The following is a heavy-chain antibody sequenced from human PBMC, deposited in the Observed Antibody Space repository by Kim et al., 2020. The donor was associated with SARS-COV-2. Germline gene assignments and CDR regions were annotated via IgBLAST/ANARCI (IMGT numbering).Heavy chain of an antibody. J-gene: IGHJ4*02. D-gene: IGHD6-19*01. V-gene: IGHV3-7*01. Sequence: YYVDSVKGRFTSYRDNVKISVYLQMNSLRGEDTAVYYCARDRTVSSGCDYWGQGTLVTVSS. CDR3: ARDRTVSSGCDY.